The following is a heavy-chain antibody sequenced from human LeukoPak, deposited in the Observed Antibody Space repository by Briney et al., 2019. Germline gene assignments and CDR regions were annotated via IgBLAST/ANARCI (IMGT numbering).Heavy chain of an antibody. CDR2: ISGDGRTI. Sequence: PGGSLRLSCAASGFTVSNYWMSWVRQAPGKGLVWISRISGDGRTISYADSVRGRLTIFTDNAKSTVSLQVSSLRAEDTAVYYCTATPWGGAAAIFDYWGQGILVTVSS. D-gene: IGHD6-25*01. V-gene: IGHV3-74*01. CDR3: TATPWGGAAAIFDY. CDR1: GFTVSNYW. J-gene: IGHJ4*02.